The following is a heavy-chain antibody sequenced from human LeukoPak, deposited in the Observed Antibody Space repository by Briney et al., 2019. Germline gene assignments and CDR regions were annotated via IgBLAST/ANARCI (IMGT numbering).Heavy chain of an antibody. CDR1: GGSFSGYY. CDR3: ARVGYSYGFTPYYFDY. D-gene: IGHD5-18*01. Sequence: PSETLSLTCAVYGGSFSGYYWSWIRQPPGKGLEWIGEINHSGSTNYNPSLKSRVTISVDTSKNQFSLKLSSVTAADTAVYYCARVGYSYGFTPYYFDYWGQGTLVTVSS. V-gene: IGHV4-34*01. CDR2: INHSGST. J-gene: IGHJ4*02.